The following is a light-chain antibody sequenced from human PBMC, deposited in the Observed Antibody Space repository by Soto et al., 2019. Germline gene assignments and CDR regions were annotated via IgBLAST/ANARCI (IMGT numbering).Light chain of an antibody. V-gene: IGLV2-8*01. CDR3: SSYAGSVL. CDR2: EVS. CDR1: SSDVGGYNY. Sequence: QSALTQPPSASGSPGQSVTISCTGTSSDVGGYNYVSWYQQHLGKAPKLMIFEVSKRPSGVPDRFSGSKSGNTASLTVSGLQAEDEADYYCSSYAGSVLFGGGTKLTVL. J-gene: IGLJ2*01.